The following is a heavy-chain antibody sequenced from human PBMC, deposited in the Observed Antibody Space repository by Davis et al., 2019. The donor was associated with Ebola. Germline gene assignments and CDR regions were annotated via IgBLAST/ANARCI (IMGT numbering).Heavy chain of an antibody. CDR3: ARYYYDSISYYSHIPYYFDY. CDR1: SGSISSYY. D-gene: IGHD3-22*01. CDR2: IYYSGST. V-gene: IGHV4-59*01. Sequence: SETLSLTCTVSSGSISSYYWSWIRQPPGKGLEWIGYIYYSGSTKYNPSLKSRVTISVDTSKNQFSLKLSSVTAADTAVYYCARYYYDSISYYSHIPYYFDYWGLGTLVTVSS. J-gene: IGHJ4*02.